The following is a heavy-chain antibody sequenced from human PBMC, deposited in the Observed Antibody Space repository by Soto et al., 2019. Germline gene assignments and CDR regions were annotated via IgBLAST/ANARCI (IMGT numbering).Heavy chain of an antibody. D-gene: IGHD2-15*01. CDR3: ARESRYCSGGRCYSDEDLFDY. CDR2: IIPIFGTA. J-gene: IGHJ4*02. V-gene: IGHV1-69*06. Sequence: SVKVSCKASGGTFSSYAISWVRQAPGQGLEWMGGIIPIFGTANYAQKFQGRVTITADKSTSTAYMELSSLRSEDTAVYYCARESRYCSGGRCYSDEDLFDYWGQGTLVTVSS. CDR1: GGTFSSYA.